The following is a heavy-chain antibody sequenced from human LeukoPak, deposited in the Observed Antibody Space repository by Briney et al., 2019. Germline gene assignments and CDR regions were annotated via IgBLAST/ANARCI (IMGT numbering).Heavy chain of an antibody. V-gene: IGHV3-53*01. CDR3: ARVIYGSGTYYKGWFDP. Sequence: GGSLRLSCAASGFSFDDYAMSWVRQAPGKGLEWVSVIYSGGSTYYADSVKGRFTISRDNSKNMLYLQMNGLRAEDTAVYYCARVIYGSGTYYKGWFDPWGQGTLVTVSS. CDR1: GFSFDDYA. D-gene: IGHD3-10*01. CDR2: IYSGGST. J-gene: IGHJ5*02.